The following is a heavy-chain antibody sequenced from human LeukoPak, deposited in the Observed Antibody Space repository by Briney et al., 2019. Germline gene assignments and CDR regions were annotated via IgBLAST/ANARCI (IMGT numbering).Heavy chain of an antibody. CDR1: GGSISSYY. Sequence: SETLSLTCTVSGGSISSYYWSWIRQPAGKGLEWIGYIYYSGSTNYNPSLKSRVTISVDTSKNQFSLKLSSVTAADTAVYYCARGGSVTNYYYYMDVWGKGTTVTVSS. J-gene: IGHJ6*03. CDR3: ARGGSVTNYYYYMDV. V-gene: IGHV4-59*01. D-gene: IGHD4-17*01. CDR2: IYYSGST.